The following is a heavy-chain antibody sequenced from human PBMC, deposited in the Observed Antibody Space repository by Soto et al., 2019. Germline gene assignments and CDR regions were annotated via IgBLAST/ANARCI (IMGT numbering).Heavy chain of an antibody. CDR1: GFTFSSYG. CDR3: AKDRREGGNYGFYSDF. Sequence: GGSLRLSCAASGFTFSSYGMTWVRQAPGKGLEWVSFSSATGAGTYYADSVKGRFTISRDNSKNTLYLQMASLRADDTAVYYCAKDRREGGNYGFYSDFWGQGALVTVSS. D-gene: IGHD1-7*01. CDR2: SSATGAGT. V-gene: IGHV3-23*01. J-gene: IGHJ4*02.